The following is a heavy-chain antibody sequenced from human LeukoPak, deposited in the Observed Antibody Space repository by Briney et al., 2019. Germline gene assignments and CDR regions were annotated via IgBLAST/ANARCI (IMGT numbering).Heavy chain of an antibody. CDR3: ARDLDWLLFDY. CDR2: INTDGTVT. J-gene: IGHJ4*02. Sequence: GGSLRFSYAASGFTFSKYWMLWVRQAPGKGLESVSRINTDGTVTTYADSVKGRFTVSRDNADNTMFLQMNSVRDEDTAVYYCARDLDWLLFDYWGQGTLVTVSS. V-gene: IGHV3-74*01. CDR1: GFTFSKYW. D-gene: IGHD3-9*01.